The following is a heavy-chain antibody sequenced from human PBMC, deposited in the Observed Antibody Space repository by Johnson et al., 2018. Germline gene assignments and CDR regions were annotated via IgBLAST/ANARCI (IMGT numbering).Heavy chain of an antibody. D-gene: IGHD1-20*01. CDR1: GFTFNTYA. Sequence: EVQLVESGGGLVQPGGSLRLSCAASGFTFNTYAMSWVRQAPGKGLECVSGISGSVGSTHYADSVKGRFTISRDNSKNTLYLQMNSLRAEDTAVYYCARGGIIGATWGDAFGPGGPGTRITVS. CDR3: ARGGIIGATWGDAFGP. J-gene: IGHJ3*01. V-gene: IGHV3-23*04. CDR2: ISGSVGST.